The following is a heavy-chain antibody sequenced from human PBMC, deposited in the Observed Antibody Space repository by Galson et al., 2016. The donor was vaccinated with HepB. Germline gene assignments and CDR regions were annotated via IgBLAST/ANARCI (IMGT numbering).Heavy chain of an antibody. CDR2: TYSGGNT. J-gene: IGHJ4*02. Sequence: SLRLSCAASGFTVGTNYMSWVRQAPGKGLEWVSLTYSGGNTLYADSVKGRFSISRDNSKNTLYLQMNSLSAEDTAVYYCARNPGASTWGWGQGTLVTVAS. CDR3: ARNPGASTWG. D-gene: IGHD6-13*01. V-gene: IGHV3-66*01. CDR1: GFTVGTNY.